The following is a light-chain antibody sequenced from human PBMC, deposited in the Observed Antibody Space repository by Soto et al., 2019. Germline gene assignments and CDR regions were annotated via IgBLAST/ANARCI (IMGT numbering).Light chain of an antibody. CDR2: GAS. J-gene: IGKJ1*01. Sequence: EIVLTQSPATLSLSPGERATLSCRASQSISSNLAWYLQKVGQAPRLLIYGASTRAPGISARFSGSGSGTEFTLTISSLQPEDFAVYYCQQYGSSPRTFGQGTKVDIK. V-gene: IGKV3-20*01. CDR3: QQYGSSPRT. CDR1: QSISSN.